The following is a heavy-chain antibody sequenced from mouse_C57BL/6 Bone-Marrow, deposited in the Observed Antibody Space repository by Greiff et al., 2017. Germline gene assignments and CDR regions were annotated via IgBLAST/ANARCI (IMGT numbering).Heavy chain of an antibody. J-gene: IGHJ2*01. CDR3: ARGEGRDDFDY. D-gene: IGHD3-3*01. Sequence: VQLKESGPGLVKPSQSLSLTCSVTGYSITSGYYWNWIRQFPGNKLEWMGYISYDGSNNYNPSLKNRSSITRDTSKNQFFLKLNSVTTEDTATYYCARGEGRDDFDYWGQGTTRTVSS. CDR2: ISYDGSN. CDR1: GYSITSGYY. V-gene: IGHV3-6*01.